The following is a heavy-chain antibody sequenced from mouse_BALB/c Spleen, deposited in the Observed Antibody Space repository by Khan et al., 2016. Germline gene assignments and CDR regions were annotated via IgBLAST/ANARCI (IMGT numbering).Heavy chain of an antibody. Sequence: QIQLQQSGAEPVTPGASVKLSCKASGFTFTTYYMYWLKQRPGQGLEWIGEINPSNGDTNVHEKFKKKATPTADKSSSSAYMQHRSLTSEDSAVYSCTRGTSGYYRFDYWGQGTTLTVSS. CDR2: INPSNGDT. V-gene: IGHV1S81*02. D-gene: IGHD2-14*01. CDR1: GFTFTTYY. J-gene: IGHJ2*01. CDR3: TRGTSGYYRFDY.